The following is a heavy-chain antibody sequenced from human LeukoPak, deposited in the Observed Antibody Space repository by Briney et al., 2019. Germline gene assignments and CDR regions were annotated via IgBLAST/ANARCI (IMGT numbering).Heavy chain of an antibody. D-gene: IGHD2-15*01. Sequence: GGSLRPSCAASGFTVSSNYMSWVRQAPGKGLEWVAVIYSGGSTYYADSVKGRFTISRDNSKNTLYLQMNSLRAEDTAVYYCARGVGPRGVDWFDPWGQGTLVTVSS. CDR2: IYSGGST. CDR1: GFTVSSNY. J-gene: IGHJ5*02. V-gene: IGHV3-53*01. CDR3: ARGVGPRGVDWFDP.